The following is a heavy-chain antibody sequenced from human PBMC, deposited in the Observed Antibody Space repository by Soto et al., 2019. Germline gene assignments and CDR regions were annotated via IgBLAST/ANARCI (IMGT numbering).Heavy chain of an antibody. Sequence: SETLSLTCTVSGGSISSYYWSWIRQPPGKGLEWIGYIYYSGSTNYNPSLKSRVTISVDTSKNQFSLKLSSVTAADTAVYYCARLAGGEFGELLSFPYYMDVWGKGTTVTVSS. CDR2: IYYSGST. CDR1: GGSISSYY. V-gene: IGHV4-59*01. CDR3: ARLAGGEFGELLSFPYYMDV. J-gene: IGHJ6*03. D-gene: IGHD3-10*01.